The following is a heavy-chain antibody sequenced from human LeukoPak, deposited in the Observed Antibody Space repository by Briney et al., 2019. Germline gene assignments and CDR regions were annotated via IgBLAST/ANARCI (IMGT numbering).Heavy chain of an antibody. V-gene: IGHV3-13*01. CDR1: GFTFSSYD. CDR3: ARGPARGYYYSGRDV. J-gene: IGHJ6*02. D-gene: IGHD2-2*01. Sequence: PGGSLRLSCAASGFTFSSYDMHWVRQATGKGLEWVSAIGTAGDTYYPGSVKGRFTISRENAKNSLYLQMNSLRAGDTAVYYCARGPARGYYYSGRDVWAQGTTVTVSS. CDR2: IGTAGDT.